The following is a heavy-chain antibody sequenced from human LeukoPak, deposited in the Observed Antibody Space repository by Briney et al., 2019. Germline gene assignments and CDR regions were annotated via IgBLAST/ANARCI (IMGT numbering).Heavy chain of an antibody. D-gene: IGHD6-19*01. V-gene: IGHV6-1*01. CDR3: ARDFGTTGWHTFDY. J-gene: IGHJ4*02. CDR1: GDSVSSRNGA. Sequence: QTLSLTCVVSGDSVSSRNGAWNWIRQSPSRGLEWLGRTYYRSKWYNDYAESMEGRMTISQDTSKNQYSLHLNSVTPDDTAVYYCARDFGTTGWHTFDYWGQGTLVTVSS. CDR2: TYYRSKWYN.